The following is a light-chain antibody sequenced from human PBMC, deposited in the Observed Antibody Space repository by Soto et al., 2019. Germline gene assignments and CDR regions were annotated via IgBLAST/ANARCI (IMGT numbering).Light chain of an antibody. J-gene: IGKJ4*01. V-gene: IGKV1-12*01. CDR3: QQSHSCRAHT. CDR2: AAS. CDR1: QDISSW. Sequence: DIHMTQSPSSLSAYVGDRVTITCRASQDISSWLAWYQQKPGKAPNLLIYAASSLQSGIPSRFSGSGSGTDFTLTITSLQPEDFALYYCQQSHSCRAHTFGGVTKVDI.